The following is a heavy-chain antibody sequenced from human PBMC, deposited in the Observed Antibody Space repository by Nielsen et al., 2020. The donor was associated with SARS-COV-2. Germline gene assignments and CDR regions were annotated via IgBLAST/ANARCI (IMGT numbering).Heavy chain of an antibody. D-gene: IGHD3-22*01. CDR2: ISGDGSIS. Sequence: GESLKISCVASGFTFRSYWMHWVRQGPGKGLVWVSRISGDGSISTYADSVKGRFTVSRDTAKNTLYLQMNSLRAEDTALYYCAKVSYDSSGYDAFDIWGQGTMVTVSS. CDR3: AKVSYDSSGYDAFDI. J-gene: IGHJ3*02. CDR1: GFTFRSYW. V-gene: IGHV3-74*01.